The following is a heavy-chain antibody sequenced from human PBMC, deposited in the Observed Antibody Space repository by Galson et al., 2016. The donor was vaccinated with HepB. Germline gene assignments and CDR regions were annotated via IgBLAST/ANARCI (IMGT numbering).Heavy chain of an antibody. CDR1: GFPFNTYA. V-gene: IGHV3-23*01. Sequence: SLRLSCAASGFPFNTYAMTWVRQAPGKGLEWVSGVSGHAGSTYYADSVKGRFAISRDNFKKPLYLQMNSLRADDTAVYYCAKANIIMVTLGVFLDTWGQGTLVTVSS. J-gene: IGHJ1*01. D-gene: IGHD2-15*01. CDR2: VSGHAGST. CDR3: AKANIIMVTLGVFLDT.